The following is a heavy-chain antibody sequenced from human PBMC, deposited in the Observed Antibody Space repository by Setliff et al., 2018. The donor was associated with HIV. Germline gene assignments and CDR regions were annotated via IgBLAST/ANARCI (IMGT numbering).Heavy chain of an antibody. CDR1: GGSFSGYY. J-gene: IGHJ4*02. V-gene: IGHV4-34*01. CDR3: AREGTFIVGGAEYFDY. D-gene: IGHD1-26*01. Sequence: SETLSLTCAVYGGSFSGYYWSWIRQPPGKGLEWIGEINHSGSTNYNPSLKSRVTISVDTSKNQFSLKLSSVTAADTAVYYCAREGTFIVGGAEYFDYWGQGTLVTVSS. CDR2: INHSGST.